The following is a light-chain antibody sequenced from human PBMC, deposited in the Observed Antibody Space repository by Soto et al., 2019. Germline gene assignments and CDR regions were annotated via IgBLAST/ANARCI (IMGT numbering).Light chain of an antibody. J-gene: IGKJ3*01. V-gene: IGKV1-5*01. Sequence: DIQMTQSPSTLSASVGDRVTITCRASQSVSYWLAWYQQKPGMAPKLLIHDASSLESGVPSRFRGSGSGKEFTLTISSLQPDDFATYYCQQYGFSFDPGTKVEI. CDR2: DAS. CDR3: QQYGFS. CDR1: QSVSYW.